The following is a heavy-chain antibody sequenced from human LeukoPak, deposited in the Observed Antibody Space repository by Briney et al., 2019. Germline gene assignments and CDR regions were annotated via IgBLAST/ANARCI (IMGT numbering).Heavy chain of an antibody. J-gene: IGHJ4*02. CDR1: GFTFRSIA. CDR3: AKGQELDDGVFDS. Sequence: PGGSLRLSCAASGFTFRSIAMTWVRQAPGKGLEWVSSIRSNGGTTYNADSVKGRFTISRDNSKNTLYLQMNRLRVEDTAIYYCAKGQELDDGVFDSWGQGTLVTVSS. CDR2: IRSNGGTT. D-gene: IGHD1-1*01. V-gene: IGHV3-23*01.